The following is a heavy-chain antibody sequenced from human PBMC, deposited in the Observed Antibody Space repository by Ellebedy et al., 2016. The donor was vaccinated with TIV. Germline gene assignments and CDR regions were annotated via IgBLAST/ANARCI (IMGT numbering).Heavy chain of an antibody. Sequence: GGSLRLXXVASGFTFRSHGIYWVQAPGKGLEWVAVISSDGSNKYYADSVKGRFTISRDNSKNTLYLQMNSLRTDDMAVYYCARGGSSGSSDYWGQGTLVTVSS. J-gene: IGHJ4*02. CDR2: ISSDGSNK. CDR1: GFTFRSHG. D-gene: IGHD3-10*01. CDR3: ARGGSSGSSDY. V-gene: IGHV3-30*03.